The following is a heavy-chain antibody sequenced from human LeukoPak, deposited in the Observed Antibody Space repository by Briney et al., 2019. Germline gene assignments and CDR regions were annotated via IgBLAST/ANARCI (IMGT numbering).Heavy chain of an antibody. D-gene: IGHD2-21*01. CDR2: INHSGIN. CDR3: AKKKVDVVGNQYYYYYGLDV. V-gene: IGHV4-34*01. J-gene: IGHJ6*02. CDR1: GGSFSGYC. Sequence: TSETLSLTCAFYGGSFSGYCLTWIRQPPGKGLEWIGEINHSGINHFNPSLKSRVTISADTSKKQVFLNLSAVTAADTAVYYCAKKKVDVVGNQYYYYYGLDVWGQGTTVTVSS.